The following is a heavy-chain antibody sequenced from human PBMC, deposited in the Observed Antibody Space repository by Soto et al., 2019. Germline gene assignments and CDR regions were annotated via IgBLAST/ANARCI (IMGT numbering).Heavy chain of an antibody. J-gene: IGHJ4*02. CDR2: ISSSGNTV. D-gene: IGHD3-22*01. CDR3: AKMSSENYYDPVFS. CDR1: GFIFSDYY. Sequence: QVQLMESGGGLVRTSGSLKIACVGSGFIFSDYYMTWVRQAPGKGLEWVAYISSSGNTVYYADSVKGRFTISRDNAKNSVYLQMNSLRAEDTALYFCAKMSSENYYDPVFSWGQGTLVTVSS. V-gene: IGHV3-11*01.